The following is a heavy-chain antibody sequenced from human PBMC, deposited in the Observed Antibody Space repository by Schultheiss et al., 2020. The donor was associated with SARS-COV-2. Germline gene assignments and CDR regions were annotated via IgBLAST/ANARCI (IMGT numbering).Heavy chain of an antibody. CDR1: AFAFSNAW. CDR2: IKSKTDGGTT. CDR3: AKDFGIAAAGSPDY. D-gene: IGHD6-13*01. J-gene: IGHJ4*02. Sequence: GGSLRLSCAASAFAFSNAWMNWVRQAPGKGLEWVGRIKSKTDGGTTDYAAPVKGRFTISRDDSKNTLYLQMNSLRTEDTALYYCAKDFGIAAAGSPDYWGQGTLVTVSS. V-gene: IGHV3-15*01.